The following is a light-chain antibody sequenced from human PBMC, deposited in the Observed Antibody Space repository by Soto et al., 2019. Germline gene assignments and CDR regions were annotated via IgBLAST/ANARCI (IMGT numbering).Light chain of an antibody. CDR1: PSISSW. Sequence: DIQMTQSPSTLSAAVGDRVTITCRASPSISSWLAWYQPQPGKAPNLLIYQASSLERGVPSRFSGSGSGTEFTLTSSSLQPDDGATDDCEQDNNYWTFGQGTKVEIK. J-gene: IGKJ1*01. CDR3: EQDNNYWT. CDR2: QAS. V-gene: IGKV1-5*03.